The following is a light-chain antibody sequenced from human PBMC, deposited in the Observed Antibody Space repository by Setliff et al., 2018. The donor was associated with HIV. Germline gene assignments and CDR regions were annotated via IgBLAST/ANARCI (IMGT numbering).Light chain of an antibody. Sequence: QSVLAQPRSVSGSPGQSVTFSCTGSSSDVGAYNYVSWYQQHPGKAPKLMIYEVSKRPSGVSNRFSGSKSGNTASLTISGLQAEDEADYYCCSYAGSSTYVFGTGTKVNVL. J-gene: IGLJ1*01. CDR3: CSYAGSSTYV. V-gene: IGLV2-23*02. CDR1: SSDVGAYNY. CDR2: EVS.